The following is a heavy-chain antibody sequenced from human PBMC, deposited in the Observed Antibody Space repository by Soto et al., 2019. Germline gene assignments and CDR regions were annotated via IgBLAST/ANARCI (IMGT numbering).Heavy chain of an antibody. D-gene: IGHD5-12*01. V-gene: IGHV1-2*02. CDR1: GDSFSAYY. CDR3: ARESGGATATLDYYYFYMDV. Sequence: QVQLVQSGAEVKKPGASVKVSCKTSGDSFSAYYLHWVRQAPGQGLEWLGWINPNAGATKYAQKFRGRVAMTSDTSIRTAYLELTSLRSDDTAIYYCARESGGATATLDYYYFYMDVWGKGTTVTVSS. CDR2: INPNAGAT. J-gene: IGHJ6*03.